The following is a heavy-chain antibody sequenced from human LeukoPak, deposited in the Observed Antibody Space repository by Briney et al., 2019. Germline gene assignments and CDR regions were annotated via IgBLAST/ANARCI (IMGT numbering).Heavy chain of an antibody. V-gene: IGHV3-11*01. CDR1: GFTFSDYY. Sequence: PGGSLRLSCAASGFTFSDYYMSWIRQAPGKGLEWVSYISSSGSTIYYADSVKGRFTISRDNAKNSLYLQMNSLRAEDTAVYYCARAKSDTAMVTLFDYWGQGTLVTASS. CDR3: ARAKSDTAMVTLFDY. D-gene: IGHD5-18*01. CDR2: ISSSGSTI. J-gene: IGHJ4*02.